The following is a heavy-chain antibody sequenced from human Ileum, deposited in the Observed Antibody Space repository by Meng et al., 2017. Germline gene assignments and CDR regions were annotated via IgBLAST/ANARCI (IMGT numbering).Heavy chain of an antibody. V-gene: IGHV4-4*02. Sequence: RLPESGPVLVSPSGPLSLTCTVSGGSITNQDWWSWVSHPPGKGLEWIGEMHHDGRTNYNPSFKSRVIMSIDKSRNQFSLHLSSVTAADTAVYFCATNGFYSIDNWGQGTLVTVSS. CDR3: ATNGFYSIDN. CDR1: GGSITNQDW. CDR2: MHHDGRT. D-gene: IGHD2-8*01. J-gene: IGHJ4*02.